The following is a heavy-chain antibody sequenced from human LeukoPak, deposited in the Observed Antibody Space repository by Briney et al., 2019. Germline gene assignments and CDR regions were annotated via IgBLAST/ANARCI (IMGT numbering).Heavy chain of an antibody. CDR3: ARSSVGHYHSSGYYYYFDY. V-gene: IGHV3-11*04. CDR2: ISSSGSTI. D-gene: IGHD3-22*01. J-gene: IGHJ4*02. CDR1: GHSMISDYY. Sequence: LSLTCGVSGHSMISDYYWGWIRQPPGKGLEWVSYISSSGSTIYYADSVKGRFTISRDDAKNSLFLQMNSLRAEDTAVYYCARSSVGHYHSSGYYYYFDYWGQGTLVTVSS.